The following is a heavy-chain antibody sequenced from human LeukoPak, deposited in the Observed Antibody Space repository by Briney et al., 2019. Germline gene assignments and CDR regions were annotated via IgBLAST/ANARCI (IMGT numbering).Heavy chain of an antibody. Sequence: PSETLSLTCTVSGGSISSSSYYRGWIRQPPGKGLEWIGSIYYSGSTYYNPSLKSRVTISVDTSKNQFSLKLSSVTAADTAVYYCARHVRIAAARDAFDIWGQGTMVTVSS. CDR3: ARHVRIAAARDAFDI. D-gene: IGHD6-13*01. CDR1: GGSISSSSYY. J-gene: IGHJ3*02. V-gene: IGHV4-39*01. CDR2: IYYSGST.